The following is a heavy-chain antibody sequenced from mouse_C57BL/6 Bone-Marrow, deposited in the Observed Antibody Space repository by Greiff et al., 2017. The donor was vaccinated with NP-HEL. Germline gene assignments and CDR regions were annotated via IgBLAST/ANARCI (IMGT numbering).Heavy chain of an antibody. CDR1: GYTFTDYY. CDR2: INPNNGGT. D-gene: IGHD2-1*01. J-gene: IGHJ3*01. Sequence: VQLQQSGPELVKPGASVKISCKASGYTFTDYYMNWVKQSHGKSLEWIGDINPNNGGTSYNQKFKGKATLTVDKSSSTAYMELRSLTSEDSAVDYCAREWGNFWFAYWGQGTLVTVSA. CDR3: AREWGNFWFAY. V-gene: IGHV1-26*01.